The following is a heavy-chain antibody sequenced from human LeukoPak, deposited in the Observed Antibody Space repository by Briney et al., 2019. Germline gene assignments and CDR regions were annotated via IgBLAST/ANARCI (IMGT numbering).Heavy chain of an antibody. Sequence: SETLSLTCTVSGGSISSYYWSWLRQPPGKGLEWIGYIYYSGSTNYNPSLKSRVTISVDTSKNQFSLKLSSVTAADTAVYYCARAEQLAEFDYWGQGTLVTVSS. D-gene: IGHD6-13*01. CDR2: IYYSGST. CDR3: ARAEQLAEFDY. V-gene: IGHV4-59*08. CDR1: GGSISSYY. J-gene: IGHJ4*02.